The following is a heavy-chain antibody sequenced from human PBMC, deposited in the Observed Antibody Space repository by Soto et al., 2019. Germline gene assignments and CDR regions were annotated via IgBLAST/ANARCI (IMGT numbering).Heavy chain of an antibody. D-gene: IGHD6-19*01. CDR1: EFTFSSYW. V-gene: IGHV3-7*05. CDR2: IKQDGSEK. CDR3: ARVRVVSGWFVSWYFDL. Sequence: EVQLVESGGGLVQRGGSLRLSCGASEFTFSSYWMSWVRQAPGKGLEWVANIKQDGSEKNYVDSVKGRFTISRDNAKNSLFLQMNRLRAEDTAVYYRARVRVVSGWFVSWYFDLWGRGTLVTVSS. J-gene: IGHJ2*01.